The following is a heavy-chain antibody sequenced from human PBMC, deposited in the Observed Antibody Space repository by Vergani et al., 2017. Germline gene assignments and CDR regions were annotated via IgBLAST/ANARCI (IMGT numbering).Heavy chain of an antibody. D-gene: IGHD4-17*01. J-gene: IGHJ2*01. CDR3: ARRQTVTLGYFDL. V-gene: IGHV4-39*01. CDR1: GGSITSSSYY. CDR2: IYHSGGA. Sequence: QLHLQESGPGLVKPSETLSLTCTVSGGSITSSSYYWGWIRQPPGKGLEWIGNIYHSGGAYYNPSLKGRVTISVDTSKNQFSLKLSSVTAADTAVYYCARRQTVTLGYFDLWGRGTLVTVSS.